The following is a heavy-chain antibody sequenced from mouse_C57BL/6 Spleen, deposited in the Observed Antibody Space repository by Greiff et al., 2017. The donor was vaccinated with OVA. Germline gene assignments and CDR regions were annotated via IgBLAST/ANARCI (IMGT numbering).Heavy chain of an antibody. J-gene: IGHJ2*01. CDR1: GFTFSSYA. CDR2: ISSGGDYI. V-gene: IGHV5-9-1*02. D-gene: IGHD2-5*01. CDR3: TRESNYGGLFDY. Sequence: EVMLVESGEGLVKPGGSLKLSCAASGFTFSSYAMSWVRQTPEKRLEWVAYISSGGDYIYYADTVKGRFTISRDNARNTLYLQMSSLKSEDTAMYYCTRESNYGGLFDYWGQGTTLTVSS.